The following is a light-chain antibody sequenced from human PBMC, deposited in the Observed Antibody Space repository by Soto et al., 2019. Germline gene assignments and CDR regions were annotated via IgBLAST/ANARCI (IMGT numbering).Light chain of an antibody. V-gene: IGKV1-9*01. CDR1: QGISSS. Sequence: DIQMTQSPSTLSASVGDRVTITCRASQGISSSLAWYQQKPGKAPNLLIYGAYTLQSGVPSRFSGSGSGTDFTLTISSLQPEDFAVYYCQQYGSSPRTFGLGTKVDIK. J-gene: IGKJ1*01. CDR3: QQYGSSPRT. CDR2: GAY.